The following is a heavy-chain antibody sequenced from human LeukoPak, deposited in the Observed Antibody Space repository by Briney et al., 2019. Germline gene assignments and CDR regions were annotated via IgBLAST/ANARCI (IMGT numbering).Heavy chain of an antibody. CDR1: GFTFSNYW. D-gene: IGHD2/OR15-2a*01. V-gene: IGHV3-7*01. CDR2: INQDGSEK. J-gene: IGHJ4*02. CDR3: ARAREYLAIDY. Sequence: GGSLRLSCAAPGFTFSNYWMNWVRQAPGEGLEWVANINQDGSEKYFVDSVKGRFTISRDNSKNTLYLQMRPEDTAVYYCARAREYLAIDYWGQGTLVTVSS.